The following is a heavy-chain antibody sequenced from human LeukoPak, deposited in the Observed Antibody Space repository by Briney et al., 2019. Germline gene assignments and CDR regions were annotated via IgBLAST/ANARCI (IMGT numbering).Heavy chain of an antibody. D-gene: IGHD3-9*01. CDR3: ARGRTYYDILTGYHRQDAVDI. CDR2: ISSSGGTI. CDR1: GFTFREYY. Sequence: PGGSLRLSCAASGFTFREYYMSWIRQAPGKGLEWVSYISSSGGTIYYADSVKGRFTISRDNAQNSLYLQMNSLRAEDTAVYYCARGRTYYDILTGYHRQDAVDIWGQGTRVTVSS. J-gene: IGHJ3*02. V-gene: IGHV3-11*01.